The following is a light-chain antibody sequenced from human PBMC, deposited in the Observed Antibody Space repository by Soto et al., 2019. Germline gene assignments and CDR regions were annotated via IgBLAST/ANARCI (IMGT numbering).Light chain of an antibody. J-gene: IGKJ2*01. CDR2: GAS. CDR3: QQYGSSPPGT. Sequence: EIVMTQSPATLSVSPGERATLSCRASQSVYNNLAWYQQKPGQAPRLLIYGASTRATGIPARFSGSGSGTEFTLTISRLEPEDFAVYYCQQYGSSPPGTFGQGTKLEIK. CDR1: QSVYNN. V-gene: IGKV3-15*01.